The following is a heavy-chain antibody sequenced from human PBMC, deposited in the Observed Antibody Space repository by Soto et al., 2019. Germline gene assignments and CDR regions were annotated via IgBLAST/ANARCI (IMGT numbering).Heavy chain of an antibody. CDR2: ISSSGTYI. Sequence: PGGSLRLSCEASGFTFNDYSMDWGRQAPEKGLEWVSSISSSGTYIYYADSVKGRFAISRDNANNVMYLQMDTLRAEDTAVYYCVRAGHVFDVHYYGMDLWGQGTTVTVSS. J-gene: IGHJ6*02. V-gene: IGHV3-21*01. CDR3: VRAGHVFDVHYYGMDL. D-gene: IGHD3-10*01. CDR1: GFTFNDYS.